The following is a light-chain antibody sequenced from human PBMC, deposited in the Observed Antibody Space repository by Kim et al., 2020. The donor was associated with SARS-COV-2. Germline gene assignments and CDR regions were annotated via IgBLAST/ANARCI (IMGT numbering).Light chain of an antibody. J-gene: IGLJ2*01. CDR2: GKN. V-gene: IGLV3-19*01. CDR1: SLRSYY. CDR3: NSWDSNNNDP. Sequence: SSELTQDPAVSVALGQTVRITCQGDSLRSYYATWYQQKPGQAPILVIYGKNNRPSGIPDRFSGSSSGNTASLTITGTQAGDEADYYCNSWDSNNNDPVGG.